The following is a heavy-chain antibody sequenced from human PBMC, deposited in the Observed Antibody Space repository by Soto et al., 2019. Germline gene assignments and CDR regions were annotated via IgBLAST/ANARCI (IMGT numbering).Heavy chain of an antibody. Sequence: GGSLRLSCVASGFTFGSFAMTWVRQAPGKGLEWVSVICASGTYYADSVKGRFTISRDSSKNTLYLQMNGLRADDTAIYYCAKGGRDSCYSATDSWGQGTLVTVSS. CDR2: ICASGT. V-gene: IGHV3-23*01. J-gene: IGHJ4*02. CDR3: AKGGRDSCYSATDS. CDR1: GFTFGSFA. D-gene: IGHD2-15*01.